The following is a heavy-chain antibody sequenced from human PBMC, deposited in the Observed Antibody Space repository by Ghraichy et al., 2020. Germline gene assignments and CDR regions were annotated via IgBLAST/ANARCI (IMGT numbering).Heavy chain of an antibody. V-gene: IGHV3-30*18. CDR3: AKDHSGLDYTTPLYYYYGMDV. CDR1: GFTFSSYG. CDR2: ISYDGSNK. D-gene: IGHD4-11*01. J-gene: IGHJ6*02. Sequence: GGSLRLSCAASGFTFSSYGMHWVRQAPGKGLEWVAVISYDGSNKYYADSVKGRFTISRDNSKNTLYLQMNSLRAEDTAVYYCAKDHSGLDYTTPLYYYYGMDVWGQGTTVTVSS.